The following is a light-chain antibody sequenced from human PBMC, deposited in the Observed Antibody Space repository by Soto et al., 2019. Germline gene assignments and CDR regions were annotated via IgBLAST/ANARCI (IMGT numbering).Light chain of an antibody. J-gene: IGLJ3*02. CDR2: DNH. Sequence: QSVLTQPPSASGTPGQRVTISCSGSSSNIGSNFVNWYQQLPGTAPKVVIYDNHQRPSGVPDRFSGSKSGTSASLGISGLXPEDEAGYYCASWDNSLNGLVFGGGTKVTVL. CDR1: SSNIGSNF. V-gene: IGLV1-44*01. CDR3: ASWDNSLNGLV.